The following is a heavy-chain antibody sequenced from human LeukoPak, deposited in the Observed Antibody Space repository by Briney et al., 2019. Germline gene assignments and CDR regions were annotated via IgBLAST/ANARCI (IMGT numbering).Heavy chain of an antibody. V-gene: IGHV4-4*09. D-gene: IGHD2-2*01. CDR2: IYTSGST. Sequence: SETLSLTCTVSGGSISSYYWSWIRQPPGKGLEWIGYIYTSGSTNYNPSLKSRVTISVDTPKNQFSLKLSSVTAADTAVYYCARLKVGCSSTSCYYMDVWGKGTTVTVSS. J-gene: IGHJ6*03. CDR3: ARLKVGCSSTSCYYMDV. CDR1: GGSISSYY.